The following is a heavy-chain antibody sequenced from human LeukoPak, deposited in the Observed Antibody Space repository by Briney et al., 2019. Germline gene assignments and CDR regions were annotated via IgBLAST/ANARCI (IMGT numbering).Heavy chain of an antibody. CDR2: IYYTGST. V-gene: IGHV4-59*01. CDR1: GGSISSYY. Sequence: SETLALTCTVSGGSISSYYWSWIRQPPGKGLVWIGYIYYTGSTNYNPPLKSRVTISVDTSKNQFSLKLSSVTAADTAVYYCARSLGYMDVWGKGTTVTVSS. CDR3: ARSLGYMDV. J-gene: IGHJ6*03.